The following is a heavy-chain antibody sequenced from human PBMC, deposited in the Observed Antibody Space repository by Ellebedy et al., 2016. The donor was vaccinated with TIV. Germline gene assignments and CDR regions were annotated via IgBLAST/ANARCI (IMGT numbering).Heavy chain of an antibody. V-gene: IGHV4-59*12. J-gene: IGHJ5*02. CDR1: GGSISSYY. CDR3: ARDKFDYYDNARSEPA. D-gene: IGHD3-22*01. CDR2: IYYSGST. Sequence: SETLSLXCTVSGGSISSYYWSWIRQTPGKGLEWIGSIYYSGSTYYNPSLKSRVTISVDTSKNQFSLKLSSVTAADTAVYYCARDKFDYYDNARSEPAWGQGTLVTVSS.